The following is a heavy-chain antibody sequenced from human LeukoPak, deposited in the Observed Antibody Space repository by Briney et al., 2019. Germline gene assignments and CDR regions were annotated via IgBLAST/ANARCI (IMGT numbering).Heavy chain of an antibody. V-gene: IGHV4-59*08. CDR3: ARRRIVGAMDV. Sequence: SETLSLTCTVSGGSISSYYWSWIRQPPGKGLEWIGYIYYSGSTNYNPSLKSRVTISVDTSKNQFSLKLSSVTAGDTAVYYCARRRIVGAMDVWGQGTTVTVSS. CDR2: IYYSGST. J-gene: IGHJ6*02. CDR1: GGSISSYY. D-gene: IGHD1-26*01.